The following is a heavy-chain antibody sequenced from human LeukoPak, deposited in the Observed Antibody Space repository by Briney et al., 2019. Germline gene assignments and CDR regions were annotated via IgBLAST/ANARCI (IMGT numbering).Heavy chain of an antibody. Sequence: ASVNVSCKASGYTFTSYYMHWVRQAPGQGLEWMGIINPSGGSTSYAQKFQGRVTMTRDTSTSTVYMELSSLRSEDTAVYYCASLNWSGYDYYYYYGMDVWGQGTTVTVSS. V-gene: IGHV1-46*01. CDR1: GYTFTSYY. CDR3: ASLNWSGYDYYYYYGMDV. CDR2: INPSGGST. D-gene: IGHD3-3*01. J-gene: IGHJ6*02.